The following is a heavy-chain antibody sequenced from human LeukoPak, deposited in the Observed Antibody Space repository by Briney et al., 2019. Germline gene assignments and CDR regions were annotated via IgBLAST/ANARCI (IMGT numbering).Heavy chain of an antibody. J-gene: IGHJ4*02. V-gene: IGHV3-21*01. Sequence: GGSLRLSCAASGFTFSNYWMHWVRQAPGKGLEWVSTISISSTYIYYADSVKGRFTISRDNAKKSLYLQMNSLRAEDTAVYYCARVQPWERFPPDYWGQGILVTVSS. CDR3: ARVQPWERFPPDY. CDR1: GFTFSNYW. CDR2: ISISSTYI. D-gene: IGHD1-26*01.